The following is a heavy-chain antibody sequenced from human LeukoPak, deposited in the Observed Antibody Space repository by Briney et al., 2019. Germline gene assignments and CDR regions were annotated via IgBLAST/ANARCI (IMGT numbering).Heavy chain of an antibody. CDR1: GFIFSSHS. CDR3: ARERGSLGYYYYVMDV. CDR2: ISSSSTYI. Sequence: GGSLRLSCAASGFIFSSHSMDWVRQAPGKGLEWVSSISSSSTYIYYADSVKGRFTISRDNAKNSLYLQMNSLRAEDTAVYYCARERGSLGYYYYVMDVWGPGATVTVSS. V-gene: IGHV3-21*01. D-gene: IGHD1-26*01. J-gene: IGHJ6*02.